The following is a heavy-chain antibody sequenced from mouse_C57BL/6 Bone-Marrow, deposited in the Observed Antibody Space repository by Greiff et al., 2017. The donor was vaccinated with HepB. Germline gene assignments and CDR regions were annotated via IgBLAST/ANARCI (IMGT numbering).Heavy chain of an antibody. CDR1: GFTFSDYG. CDR3: ARLRLHYYAMDY. Sequence: EVKLVESGEGLVKPGGSLKLSCAASGFTFSDYGMHWVRQAPEKGLEWVAYISSGSSTIYYADTVKGRFTISRDNAKNTLFLQMTSLRSEDTAMYYCARLRLHYYAMDYWGQGTSVTVSS. J-gene: IGHJ4*01. D-gene: IGHD3-2*02. CDR2: ISSGSSTI. V-gene: IGHV5-17*01.